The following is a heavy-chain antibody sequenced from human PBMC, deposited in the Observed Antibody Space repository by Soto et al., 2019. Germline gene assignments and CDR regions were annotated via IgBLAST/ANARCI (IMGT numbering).Heavy chain of an antibody. CDR1: GYTFTSYY. Sequence: GASVKVSCKASGYTFTSYYMHWVRQAPGQGLEWMGIINPSGGSTSYAQKFQGRITMTRDTSTSTVYMELSSLRSEDTAVYYCARVNGYYAQLPHYFDYWGQGTLVTVSS. J-gene: IGHJ4*02. D-gene: IGHD3-3*01. CDR3: ARVNGYYAQLPHYFDY. V-gene: IGHV1-46*01. CDR2: INPSGGST.